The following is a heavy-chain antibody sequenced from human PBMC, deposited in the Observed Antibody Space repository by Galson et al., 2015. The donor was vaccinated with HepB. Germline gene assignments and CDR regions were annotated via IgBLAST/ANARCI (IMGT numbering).Heavy chain of an antibody. D-gene: IGHD6-19*01. V-gene: IGHV3-23*01. CDR1: GFTFSSYA. CDR3: AKGTVAGNYYYYGMDV. J-gene: IGHJ6*02. Sequence: SLRLSCAASGFTFSSYAMSWVRQAPGKGLEWVSVSSGSGGNTNYADTVKGRFTISRDNSKNTLYLQMNSLRAEDTAVYYCAKGTVAGNYYYYGMDVWGQGTTVTVSS. CDR2: SSGSGGNT.